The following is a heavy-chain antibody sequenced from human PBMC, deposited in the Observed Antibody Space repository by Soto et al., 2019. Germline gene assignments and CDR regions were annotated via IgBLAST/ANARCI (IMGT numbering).Heavy chain of an antibody. Sequence: GASVKVSCKASGYTFTSYGISWVRQAPGQGLEWMGWISAYNGNTNYAQRLQGRVTMTTDTSTSTAYMELRSLRSDDTAVYYCARTYDSSGYSPYNWLDPWGQGTLVTVAS. V-gene: IGHV1-18*01. D-gene: IGHD3-22*01. J-gene: IGHJ5*02. CDR3: ARTYDSSGYSPYNWLDP. CDR2: ISAYNGNT. CDR1: GYTFTSYG.